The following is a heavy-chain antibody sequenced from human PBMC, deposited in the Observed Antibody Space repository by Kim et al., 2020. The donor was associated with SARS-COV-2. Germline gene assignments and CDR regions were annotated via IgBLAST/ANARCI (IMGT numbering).Heavy chain of an antibody. J-gene: IGHJ4*02. V-gene: IGHV3-15*01. CDR3: TTGRVGDYSNLLGM. Sequence: AAPVKGRFTISRDDSKNTLYLQMNSLKTEDTAVYYCTTGRVGDYSNLLGMWGQGTLVTVSS. D-gene: IGHD4-4*01.